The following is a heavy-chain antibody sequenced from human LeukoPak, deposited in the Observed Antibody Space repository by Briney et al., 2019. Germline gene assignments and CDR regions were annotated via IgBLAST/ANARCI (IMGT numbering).Heavy chain of an antibody. Sequence: SETLSLTCTVSGGSISSYYWSWIRQPPGKGLEWIGYIYYSGSTNYNPSLKSRITISVKTSKNQFFLQLSSVTAAATAVYYCARRLIADWGRLAFDLWGQGTMVTVSS. CDR1: GGSISSYY. V-gene: IGHV4-59*08. J-gene: IGHJ3*01. CDR2: IYYSGST. D-gene: IGHD7-27*01. CDR3: ARRLIADWGRLAFDL.